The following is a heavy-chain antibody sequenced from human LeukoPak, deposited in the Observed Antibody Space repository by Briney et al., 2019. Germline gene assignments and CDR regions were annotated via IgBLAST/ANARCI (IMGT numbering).Heavy chain of an antibody. CDR3: AKAGLPMTYYYMDV. Sequence: PGGSLRLSCAASGFTFDDYAMHWVRQAPGKGLEWVSGISWNSGSIGYADSVKGRFTISRDNAKNSLYLQMNSLRAEDMALYYCAKAGLPMTYYYMDVWGKGTTVTVSS. D-gene: IGHD7-27*01. J-gene: IGHJ6*03. CDR2: ISWNSGSI. V-gene: IGHV3-9*03. CDR1: GFTFDDYA.